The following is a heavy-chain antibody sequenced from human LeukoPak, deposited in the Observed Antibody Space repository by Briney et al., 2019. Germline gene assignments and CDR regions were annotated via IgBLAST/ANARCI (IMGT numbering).Heavy chain of an antibody. V-gene: IGHV3-53*01. CDR3: ARRAGAYSHPYDY. CDR1: GFTLSSYA. CDR2: IYSDNT. D-gene: IGHD4/OR15-4a*01. Sequence: GGSLRLSCAASGFTLSSYAVGWVRQAPGEGLEWVSFIYSDNTHYTDSVTGRFTISRDNSKNTLYLQMNSLRAEDTAVYYCARRAGAYSHPYDYWGQGTLVTVSS. J-gene: IGHJ4*02.